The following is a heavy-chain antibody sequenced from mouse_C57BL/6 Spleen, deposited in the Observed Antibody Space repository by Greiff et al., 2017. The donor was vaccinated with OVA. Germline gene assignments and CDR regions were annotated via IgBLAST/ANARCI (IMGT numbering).Heavy chain of an antibody. J-gene: IGHJ1*03. Sequence: DVKLVESGGGLVQPGGSLSLSCAASGFTFTDYYMSWVRQPPGKALEWLGFIRNKANGYTTEYSASVKGRFTISRDNSQSILYLQVNALRAEDSATYYCARKGVADWYFDVWGTGTTVTVSS. V-gene: IGHV7-3*01. D-gene: IGHD1-1*02. CDR3: ARKGVADWYFDV. CDR1: GFTFTDYY. CDR2: IRNKANGYTT.